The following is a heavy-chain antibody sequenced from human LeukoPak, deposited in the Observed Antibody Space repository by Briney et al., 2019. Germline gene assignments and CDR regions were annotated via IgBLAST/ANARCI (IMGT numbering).Heavy chain of an antibody. CDR2: ISYDGSNK. Sequence: GRSLRLSCAASGFTFSSYAMHWVRQAPGKGLEWVAVISYDGSNKYYADSVKGRFTISRDNSKNTLYLQMNSLRAEDTAVYYCARDRFRVATTPFDYWGQGTLDTVSS. CDR1: GFTFSSYA. V-gene: IGHV3-30*04. J-gene: IGHJ4*02. D-gene: IGHD5-12*01. CDR3: ARDRFRVATTPFDY.